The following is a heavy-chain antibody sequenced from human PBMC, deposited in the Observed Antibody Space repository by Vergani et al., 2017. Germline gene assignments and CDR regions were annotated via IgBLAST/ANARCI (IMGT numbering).Heavy chain of an antibody. CDR2: IYYSGST. Sequence: QVQLQQWGPGLVKPSETLSLTCPVSGGSISRYYWSWIRQPPGKGLEWIGYIYYSGSTNYNPSLKSRVTISVDTSQNQFSLKLSSVTAADTAVYDCARDRVGVVTASPDWYFDLWGRGTLVTVSS. D-gene: IGHD2-21*02. V-gene: IGHV4-59*01. CDR1: GGSISRYY. J-gene: IGHJ2*01. CDR3: ARDRVGVVTASPDWYFDL.